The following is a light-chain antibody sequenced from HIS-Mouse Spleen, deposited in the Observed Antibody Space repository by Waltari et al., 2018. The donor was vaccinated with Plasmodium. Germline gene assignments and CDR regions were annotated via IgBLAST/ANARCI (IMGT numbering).Light chain of an antibody. CDR1: QSVSSN. J-gene: IGKJ1*01. V-gene: IGKV3-15*01. CDR3: QQYNNWWT. CDR2: GAS. Sequence: EIVMTQSPPTLSVSPGERATLSCRAGQSVSSNLAWYQKNPGPAPRLHIYGASTRATVIPARFSGSGSATEFIIIISSMQSEDFAVYYCQQYNNWWTFGQGTKVEIK.